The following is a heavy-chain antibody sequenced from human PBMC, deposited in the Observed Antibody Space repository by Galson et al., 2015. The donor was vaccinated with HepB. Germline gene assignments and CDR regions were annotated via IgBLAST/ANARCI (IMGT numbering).Heavy chain of an antibody. D-gene: IGHD4-17*01. J-gene: IGHJ6*03. CDR3: AVTTVTTFGVLKRYYYYYMDV. CDR1: GYTFTSYG. Sequence: SVKVSCKASGYTFTSYGISWVRQAPGQGLEWMGWISAYNGNTNYAQKLQGRVTMTTDTSTSTAYMELRSLRSDDTAVYYCAVTTVTTFGVLKRYYYYYMDVWGKGTTVTVSS. CDR2: ISAYNGNT. V-gene: IGHV1-18*01.